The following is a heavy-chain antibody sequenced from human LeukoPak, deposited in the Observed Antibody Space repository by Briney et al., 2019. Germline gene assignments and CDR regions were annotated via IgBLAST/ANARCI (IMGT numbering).Heavy chain of an antibody. CDR3: AKEKGITMIVVVRYYFDY. J-gene: IGHJ4*02. D-gene: IGHD3-22*01. Sequence: GSLRLSCAASGFTFSSYAMSWVRQAPGKGLEWVSAISGSGGSTYYADSVKGRFTISRDNSKNTLYLQMNSLRAEDTAVYYCAKEKGITMIVVVRYYFDYWGQGTLVTVSS. CDR2: ISGSGGST. V-gene: IGHV3-23*01. CDR1: GFTFSSYA.